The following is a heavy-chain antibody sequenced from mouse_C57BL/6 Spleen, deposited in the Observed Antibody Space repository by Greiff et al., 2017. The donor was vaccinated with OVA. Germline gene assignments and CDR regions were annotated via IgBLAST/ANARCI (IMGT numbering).Heavy chain of an antibody. D-gene: IGHD2-4*01. J-gene: IGHJ3*01. V-gene: IGHV1-5*01. CDR3: TGGGDDDEAWFAY. CDR1: GYTFTSYW. Sequence: EVQLQQSGTVLARPGASVKMSCKTSGYTFTSYWMHWVKQRPGQGLEWIGAIYPGNSDTSYNQKFKGKATLTVVTSASTAYMELSSLTNEDSAVYYGTGGGDDDEAWFAYWGQGTLVTVSA. CDR2: IYPGNSDT.